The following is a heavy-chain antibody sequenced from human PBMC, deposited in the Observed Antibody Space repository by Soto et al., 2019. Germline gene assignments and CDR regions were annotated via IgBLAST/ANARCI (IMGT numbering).Heavy chain of an antibody. Sequence: EVQLVESGGGLVQPGGSLRLSCAASGFTVSSNYMSWVRQAPGKGLEWVSVIYSGGSTYYADSVKGRFTISRDNSKNTXYLQMNSLRAEDTAVYYCARWGYCSGGSCFSGFDPWGQGTLVTVSS. V-gene: IGHV3-66*01. CDR3: ARWGYCSGGSCFSGFDP. CDR2: IYSGGST. J-gene: IGHJ5*02. CDR1: GFTVSSNY. D-gene: IGHD2-15*01.